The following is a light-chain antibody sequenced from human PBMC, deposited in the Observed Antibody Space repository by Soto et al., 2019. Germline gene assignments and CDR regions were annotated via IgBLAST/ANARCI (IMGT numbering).Light chain of an antibody. V-gene: IGLV4-69*01. CDR3: QTWDTGIRV. J-gene: IGLJ2*01. CDR2: LNSDGSH. CDR1: SGHSIYV. Sequence: QSVLTQSPSASASLGASVKLTCTLSSGHSIYVIAWHQQQPGKGPRFLMKLNSDGSHSKGDGIPDRFSGSSSGAERYLTISSLQSEDEADYYCQTWDTGIRVFGGGTKLTVL.